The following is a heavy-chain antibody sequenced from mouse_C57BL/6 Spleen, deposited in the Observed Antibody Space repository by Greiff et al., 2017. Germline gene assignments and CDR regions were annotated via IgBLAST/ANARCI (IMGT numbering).Heavy chain of an antibody. CDR1: GYTFTSYW. CDR2: IDPSDSYT. CDR3: ARRNYYGSSHWYFDV. Sequence: VQLQQSGAELVMPGASVKLSCKASGYTFTSYWMHWVKQRPGQGLEWIGEIDPSDSYTNYNQKFKGKSTLTVDKSSSTAYMQLSSLTSEDSAVYYCARRNYYGSSHWYFDVWGTGTTVTVSS. J-gene: IGHJ1*03. D-gene: IGHD1-1*01. V-gene: IGHV1-69*01.